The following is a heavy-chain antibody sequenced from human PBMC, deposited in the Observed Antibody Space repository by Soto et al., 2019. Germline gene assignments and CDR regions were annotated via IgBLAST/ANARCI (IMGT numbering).Heavy chain of an antibody. CDR2: IFSNDEK. Sequence: QVTLKESGPVLVKPTETLTLTCTVSGFSLSNARMGVSWIRQPPGKALEWLAHIFSNDEKSYSTSLKSRLTTPKNTSKISGALTRTKMDPVHTATYYCAGLAFGGLSPCSLDYGGQGTLVPVSS. CDR3: AGLAFGGLSPCSLDY. V-gene: IGHV2-26*01. D-gene: IGHD3-10*01. J-gene: IGHJ4*02. CDR1: GFSLSNARMG.